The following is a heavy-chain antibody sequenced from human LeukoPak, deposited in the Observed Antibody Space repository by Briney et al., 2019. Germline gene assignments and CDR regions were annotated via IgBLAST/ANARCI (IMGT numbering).Heavy chain of an antibody. CDR3: ARDGSRGQSYHYFLDV. D-gene: IGHD3-10*01. V-gene: IGHV4-34*01. J-gene: IGHJ6*02. CDR1: GGSFSGYY. Sequence: PSETLSLTCAVYGGSFSGYYWSWIRQPPGKGLEWIGEINHSGSANYNPSLKSRVTISVDTSLNQFSLRLKYVTAADAAVYYCARDGSRGQSYHYFLDVWGQGTTVTVSS. CDR2: INHSGSA.